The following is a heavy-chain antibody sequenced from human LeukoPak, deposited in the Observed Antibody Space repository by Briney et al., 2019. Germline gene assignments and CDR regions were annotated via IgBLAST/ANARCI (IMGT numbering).Heavy chain of an antibody. D-gene: IGHD6-19*01. CDR2: ISGSGGST. CDR1: GFTFSSYA. J-gene: IGHJ4*02. V-gene: IGHV3-23*01. CDR3: ARVLGWYAGYFDY. Sequence: GGSLRLSCAASGFTFSSYAMSWVRQAPGKGLEWVSVISGSGGSTYYADSVKGRFTISRDNSKNTLYLQMNSLRAEDTAVYYCARVLGWYAGYFDYWGQGTLVTVSS.